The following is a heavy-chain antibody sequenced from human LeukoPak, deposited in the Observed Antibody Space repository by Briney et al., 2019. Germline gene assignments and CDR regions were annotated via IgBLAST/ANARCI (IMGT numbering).Heavy chain of an antibody. CDR3: ARQPDHSSYRRRFYSYYNYMDV. D-gene: IGHD5-18*01. CDR2: IYYGGST. J-gene: IGHJ6*03. V-gene: IGHV4-39*01. Sequence: SETLSLTCTVSGGSISSSSYSWGWIRQPPGKGLEWIGSIYYGGSTYYNPSLKSRVTISVDTSKNQFSLKLSSVTAADTALYFCARQPDHSSYRRRFYSYYNYMDVWGKGTAVTVTS. CDR1: GGSISSSSYS.